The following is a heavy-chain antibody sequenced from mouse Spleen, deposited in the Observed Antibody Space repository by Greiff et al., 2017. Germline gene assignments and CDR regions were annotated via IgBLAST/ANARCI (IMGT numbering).Heavy chain of an antibody. CDR1: GFTFSSYA. D-gene: IGHD2-1*01. Sequence: EVMLVESGGGLVKPGGSLKLSCAASGFTFSSYAMSWVRQTPEQRLEWVAYISSGGGNTYYPDSVKGRFTISRDNAKNTLYLQMSSLRSEDTSLYYCARRELPYAMDYWGQGTSVTVSS. V-gene: IGHV5-9*01. J-gene: IGHJ4*01. CDR2: ISSGGGNT. CDR3: ARRELPYAMDY.